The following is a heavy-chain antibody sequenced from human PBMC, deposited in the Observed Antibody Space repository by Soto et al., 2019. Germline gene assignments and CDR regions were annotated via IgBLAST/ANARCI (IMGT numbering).Heavy chain of an antibody. CDR2: ISAYNGNT. CDR3: ARDNYYGRGSYYKFDY. J-gene: IGHJ4*02. CDR1: GYTFTNYA. D-gene: IGHD3-10*01. Sequence: QVHLVQSGAEVKKPGASVKVSCKASGYTFTNYAISWVRQAPGQGLEWMGWISAYNGNTNYAQKLQGRVTMTTDTSTSTAYMELRSLRSDDTAVYYCARDNYYGRGSYYKFDYWGQGTLVTVSS. V-gene: IGHV1-18*01.